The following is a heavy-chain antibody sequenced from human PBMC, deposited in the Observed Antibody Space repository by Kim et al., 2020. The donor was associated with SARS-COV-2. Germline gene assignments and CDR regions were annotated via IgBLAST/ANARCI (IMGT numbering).Heavy chain of an antibody. CDR1: GGSMTSDNYY. J-gene: IGHJ6*02. CDR2: IFNDGTP. CDR3: ARHGELFPGAMDV. D-gene: IGHD3-10*01. V-gene: IGHV4-39*01. Sequence: SETLSLTCTVSGGSMTSDNYYWGWIRQPPGKGLEWVGSIFNDGTPNYSPSLRSRVTMSIDTSEKQFSLRLSSVTAADTAVYHCARHGELFPGAMDVWGQGTTVTVSS.